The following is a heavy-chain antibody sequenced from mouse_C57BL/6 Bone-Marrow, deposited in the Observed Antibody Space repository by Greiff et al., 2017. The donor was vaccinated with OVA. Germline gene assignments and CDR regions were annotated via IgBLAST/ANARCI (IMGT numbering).Heavy chain of an antibody. CDR1: GYTFTSYW. Sequence: VQLQQSGAELVRPGTSVKLSCKASGYTFTSYWMHWVKQRPGQGLEWIGVIDPSDSYTNYNQKFKGKATLTVDTSSSTAYMQLSSLTSEDSAVYYCARRPYRGYFDYWGQGTTLTVSS. CDR2: IDPSDSYT. D-gene: IGHD2-12*01. V-gene: IGHV1-59*01. J-gene: IGHJ2*01. CDR3: ARRPYRGYFDY.